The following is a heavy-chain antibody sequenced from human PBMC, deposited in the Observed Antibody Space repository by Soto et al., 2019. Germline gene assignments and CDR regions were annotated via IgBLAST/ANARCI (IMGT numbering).Heavy chain of an antibody. V-gene: IGHV3-30-3*01. Sequence: QVQLVESGGGVVQPGRSLRLSCAASGFTFSSYAMHWVRQAPGKGLEWLAVISYYGDNKYYADSVESRFTISRDNSKNTLYLQRNSLRADDTAVYYCAREVLDWGQGTLVTVSS. CDR1: GFTFSSYA. J-gene: IGHJ4*02. CDR3: AREVLD. CDR2: ISYYGDNK.